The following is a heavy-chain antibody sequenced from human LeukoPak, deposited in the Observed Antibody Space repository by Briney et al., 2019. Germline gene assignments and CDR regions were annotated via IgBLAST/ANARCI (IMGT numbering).Heavy chain of an antibody. Sequence: GGSPRLSCAASGFSFSNHGIHWVRQAPGKGLEWVSLIWYDGSNKYYADSVKGRFTISRDDSKNTVYLQMNSLRAGDTSVYYCARDGEYCSAGCTSHSYSYGLDVWGQGTTVTVSS. CDR2: IWYDGSNK. D-gene: IGHD2-15*01. CDR1: GFSFSNHG. V-gene: IGHV3-33*01. J-gene: IGHJ6*02. CDR3: ARDGEYCSAGCTSHSYSYGLDV.